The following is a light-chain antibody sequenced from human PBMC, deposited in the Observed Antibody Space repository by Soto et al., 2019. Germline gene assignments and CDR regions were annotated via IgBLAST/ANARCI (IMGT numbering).Light chain of an antibody. Sequence: EIVLTQSPGTLSLSPGERATLSCRASQTVGNIYLGWYQQKPGQSPRLLISGTSNRATGIPDRFSGSGSGTDFTLTISRLAPEDFATYYCQQGHSTPYTFGQGTKVEIK. CDR2: GTS. V-gene: IGKV3-20*01. CDR3: QQGHSTPYT. J-gene: IGKJ2*01. CDR1: QTVGNIY.